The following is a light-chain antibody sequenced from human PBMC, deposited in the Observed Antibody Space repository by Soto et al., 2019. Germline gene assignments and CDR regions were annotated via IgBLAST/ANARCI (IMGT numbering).Light chain of an antibody. CDR2: GAS. Sequence: EIVMTQSPATLSVSPGERATLSCRASQSVSSNLAWYQQKPGQAPRLLIYGASTRATGIPARFSGSGSGTEFTLTISSLQTVDFGVYYSQHYNICLITFGQGTRLEIK. J-gene: IGKJ5*01. CDR1: QSVSSN. CDR3: QHYNICLIT. V-gene: IGKV3-15*01.